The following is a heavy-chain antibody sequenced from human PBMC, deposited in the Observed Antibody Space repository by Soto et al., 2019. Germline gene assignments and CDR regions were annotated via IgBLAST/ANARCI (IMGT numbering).Heavy chain of an antibody. CDR2: IYYSGST. CDR1: GGSISSYY. CDR3: ARDSSSAPYYYYGMDV. V-gene: IGHV4-59*01. Sequence: KSSETLSLTCTVSGGSISSYYWSWIRQPPGKGLEWIGYIYYSGSTNYNPSLKSRVTISVDTSKNQLSLKLSSVTAADTAVYYCARDSSSAPYYYYGMDVWGQGTTVTVSS. D-gene: IGHD6-6*01. J-gene: IGHJ6*02.